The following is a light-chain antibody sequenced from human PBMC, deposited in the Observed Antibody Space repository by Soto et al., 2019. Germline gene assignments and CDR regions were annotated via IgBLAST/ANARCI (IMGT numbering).Light chain of an antibody. CDR3: QQFSSYPLT. J-gene: IGKJ4*01. V-gene: IGKV3-20*01. CDR1: QTVRNNY. CDR2: DAS. Sequence: EFVLMQSPGTLSLSPGERATLSCRASQTVRNNYLAWYQQKPGQAPRLLIYDASSRATGIPDRFSGGGSGTDFTLTISRLEHEDFAVYYCQQFSSYPLTFGGGTKVDIK.